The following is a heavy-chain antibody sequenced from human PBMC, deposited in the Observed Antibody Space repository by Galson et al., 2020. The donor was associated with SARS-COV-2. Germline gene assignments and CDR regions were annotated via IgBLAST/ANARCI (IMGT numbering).Heavy chain of an antibody. V-gene: IGHV3-11*06. CDR2: ISSSNFYT. D-gene: IGHD3-3*01. CDR1: GFTFSDYY. Sequence: GESLKISCAASGFTFSDYYMNWIRQAPGKGLEWVSYISSSNFYTKYADSAKGRFAISRDNAKNSLYLQMNSLRAEDTAVYYCARDWFLEWLTEYYYYYYMDVWGKGTTVTVSS. J-gene: IGHJ6*03. CDR3: ARDWFLEWLTEYYYYYYMDV.